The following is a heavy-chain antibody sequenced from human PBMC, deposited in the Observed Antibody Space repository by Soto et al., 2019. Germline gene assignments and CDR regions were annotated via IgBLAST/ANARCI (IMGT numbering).Heavy chain of an antibody. CDR2: INHSGST. D-gene: IGHD2-2*01. CDR1: GGSFSGYY. Sequence: SETLSLTCAVFGGSFSGYYWSRTRQPPGKGLEWIGEINHSGSTNYNPSLKSRVTISVDTSKNQFSLKLSSVTAADTAVYYCARADHMPGYYFDYWGQGTLVTVSS. CDR3: ARADHMPGYYFDY. J-gene: IGHJ4*02. V-gene: IGHV4-34*01.